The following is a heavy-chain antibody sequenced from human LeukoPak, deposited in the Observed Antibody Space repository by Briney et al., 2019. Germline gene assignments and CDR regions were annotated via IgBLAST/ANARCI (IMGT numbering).Heavy chain of an antibody. CDR3: ARVWELEGNWFDP. CDR1: GYSISSGYY. CDR2: IYHSGST. V-gene: IGHV4-38-2*02. J-gene: IGHJ5*02. Sequence: SETLSLTCTVSGYSISSGYYWGWIRQPPGKGLEWIGSIYHSGSTYYNPSLKSRVTISVDRSKNQFSLKLSSVTAADTAVYYCARVWELEGNWFDPWGQGTLVTVSS. D-gene: IGHD1-26*01.